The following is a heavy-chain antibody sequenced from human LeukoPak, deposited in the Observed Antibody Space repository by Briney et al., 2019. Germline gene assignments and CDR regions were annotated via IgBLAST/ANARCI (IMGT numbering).Heavy chain of an antibody. Sequence: GSLRLSCAASGFTFSSYEMNWVRQAPGKGLEWVSYISSSGSTIYYADSVKGRFTISRDNAKNPLYLQMNSLRAEDTAVYYCAREDILTGYYWFDPWGQGTLVTVSS. CDR2: ISSSGSTI. J-gene: IGHJ5*02. V-gene: IGHV3-48*03. CDR3: AREDILTGYYWFDP. D-gene: IGHD3-9*01. CDR1: GFTFSSYE.